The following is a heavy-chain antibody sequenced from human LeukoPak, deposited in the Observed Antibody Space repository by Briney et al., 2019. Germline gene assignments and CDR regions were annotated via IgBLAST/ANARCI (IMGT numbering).Heavy chain of an antibody. CDR3: ATYDNWVAGDV. V-gene: IGHV3-7*01. D-gene: IGHD1-1*01. J-gene: IGHJ6*02. CDR2: IKKDGSEE. Sequence: PGGSLRLSCAASEFTFSDYWMGWVRQAPGKGPEWVANIKKDGSEEHYVDSVKGRITVSRDNAKNSLFIQMNSLRVEDTAVYYCATYDNWVAGDVWGQGTSVSVSS. CDR1: EFTFSDYW.